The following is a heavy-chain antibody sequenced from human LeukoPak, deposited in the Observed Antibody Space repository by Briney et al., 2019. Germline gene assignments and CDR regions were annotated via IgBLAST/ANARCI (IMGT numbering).Heavy chain of an antibody. V-gene: IGHV3-7*04. J-gene: IGHJ3*02. CDR2: IKKDGSEK. CDR1: GFTFSSYW. Sequence: GGSLRLSCAASGFTFSSYWMSWVRQAPGKGLEWVANIKKDGSEKYYVDSEKGRFTISRDNAKNSLYLQMNSLRAEDTAVYYCARDGLYYYDSSGYYDAFDIWGQGTMVTVSS. CDR3: ARDGLYYYDSSGYYDAFDI. D-gene: IGHD3-22*01.